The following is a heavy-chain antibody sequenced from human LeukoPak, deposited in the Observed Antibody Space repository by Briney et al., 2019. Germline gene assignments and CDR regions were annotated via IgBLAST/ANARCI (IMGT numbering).Heavy chain of an antibody. V-gene: IGHV4-4*09. Sequence: PSETLSLTCTVSGGSISRYYWSWIRQPPGKGLEWIGYIYTSGSTNYNPSLKSRVTISVDTSKNQFSLKLSSVTAADTAVYYCARHSSSPRSYYFDYWGQGTLVTVSS. CDR3: ARHSSSPRSYYFDY. CDR2: IYTSGST. CDR1: GGSISRYY. J-gene: IGHJ4*02. D-gene: IGHD6-6*01.